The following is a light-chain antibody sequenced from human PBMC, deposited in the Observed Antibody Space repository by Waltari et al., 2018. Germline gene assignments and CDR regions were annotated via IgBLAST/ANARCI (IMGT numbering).Light chain of an antibody. CDR3: HQTRSLPHT. CDR1: QSIGTS. CDR2: YAS. V-gene: IGKV6-21*01. Sequence: EVVLTQSPDFQSVTPEEKVTITCRASQSIGTSLHWYQQKPDQSPKLLIKYASQSFSGVPSRFSGSGSGTEFTLTIHNLEVVDAATYYCHQTRSLPHTFGQGTRLDIK. J-gene: IGKJ5*01.